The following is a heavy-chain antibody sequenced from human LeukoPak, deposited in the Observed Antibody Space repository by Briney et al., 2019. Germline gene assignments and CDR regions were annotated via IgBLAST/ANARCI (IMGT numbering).Heavy chain of an antibody. CDR1: GYTFTSYD. CDR2: MNPNSGNT. J-gene: IGHJ6*02. Sequence: ASVKVSCKASGYTFTSYDINWVRQATGQGLEWMGWMNPNSGNTGYAQKFQGRVTMTRNTSISTAYMELRSLRSDDTAVYYCARARMRYDSSGYTPSYGMDVWGQGTTVTVSS. V-gene: IGHV1-8*01. D-gene: IGHD3-22*01. CDR3: ARARMRYDSSGYTPSYGMDV.